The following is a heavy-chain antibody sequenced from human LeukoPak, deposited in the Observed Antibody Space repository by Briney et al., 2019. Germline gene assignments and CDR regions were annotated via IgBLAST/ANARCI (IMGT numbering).Heavy chain of an antibody. J-gene: IGHJ4*02. CDR2: ISSSGRDI. D-gene: IGHD2-8*01. V-gene: IGHV3-48*03. CDR3: ANGRVYDY. CDR1: GFTFSNYE. Sequence: TGGSLRLSCAASGFTFSNYEMHWVRQAPGKGLEWVSYISSSGRDIYYADSVKGRFTISRDNSKNTLYLQMNSLRAEDTAVYYCANGRVYDYWGQGNLVTVSS.